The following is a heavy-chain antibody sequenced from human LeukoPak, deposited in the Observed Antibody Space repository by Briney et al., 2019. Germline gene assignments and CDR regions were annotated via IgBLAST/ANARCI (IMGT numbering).Heavy chain of an antibody. J-gene: IGHJ4*02. CDR3: ARDWGAYYHFFDY. CDR2: ITTSGRSV. CDR1: GLTFRDYY. Sequence: GGSLRLSCAVSGLTFRDYYMSWIRQAPGKGLEWVSYITTSGRSVYVADSLRGRFTISRDNANSSLFLHMNSLRAEDTAVYYCARDWGAYYHFFDYWGQGTLVTVSS. D-gene: IGHD3-22*01. V-gene: IGHV3-11*04.